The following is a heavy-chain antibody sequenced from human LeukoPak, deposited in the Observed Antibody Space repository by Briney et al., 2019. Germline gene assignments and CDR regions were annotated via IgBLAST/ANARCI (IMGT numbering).Heavy chain of an antibody. Sequence: SETLSLTCAVSGGSISTGNWWTWVRQSPDKGLEWLGEIYHNGTTKYNPSLKSRVTISIENSKNHLSLRLTSLTAADTAVYYCARARDYDGGRRKPQKGKQKYYYYMDVWGKGTTVTVSS. CDR2: IYHNGTT. D-gene: IGHD3-16*01. CDR3: ARARDYDGGRRKPQKGKQKYYYYMDV. CDR1: GGSISTGNW. V-gene: IGHV4-4*02. J-gene: IGHJ6*03.